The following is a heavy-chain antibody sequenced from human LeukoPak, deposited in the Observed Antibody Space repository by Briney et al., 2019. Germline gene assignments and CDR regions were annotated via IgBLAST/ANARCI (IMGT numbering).Heavy chain of an antibody. CDR2: INEVGSDT. CDR1: GWSFSSYW. J-gene: IGHJ4*02. V-gene: IGHV3-7*03. Sequence: GGSLRLSCAVSGWSFSSYWMSWVRQVPGKGLEWVSSINEVGSDTRYADSVRGRFTISRDNAKNSLYLQMNSLRVEDTAVYYCAKEGRSLQTYWGQGTLVTVSS. D-gene: IGHD5-24*01. CDR3: AKEGRSLQTY.